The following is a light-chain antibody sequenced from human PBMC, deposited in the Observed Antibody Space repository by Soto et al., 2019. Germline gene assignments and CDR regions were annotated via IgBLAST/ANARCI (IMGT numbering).Light chain of an antibody. CDR1: RNISSD. J-gene: IGKJ1*01. CDR2: KAS. CDR3: QHYNSYSEA. Sequence: IQMTQSPSSLSASVGDRVTLTCRASRNISSDLNWYQQKPGKAPKLLIYKASTLKSGVPSRFSGSGSGTEFTLTISSLQPDDFATYYCQHYNSYSEAFGQGTKVDIK. V-gene: IGKV1-5*03.